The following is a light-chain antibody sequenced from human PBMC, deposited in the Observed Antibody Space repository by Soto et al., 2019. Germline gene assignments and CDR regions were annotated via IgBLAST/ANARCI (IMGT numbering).Light chain of an antibody. CDR3: SSYTSSSIPL. V-gene: IGLV2-14*01. CDR2: DVS. CDR1: SSDVGGYNY. J-gene: IGLJ2*01. Sequence: QSALTQPASVSGSPGQSITISCTGTSSDVGGYNYVSWYQQHPGKAPKLVIYDVSNRPSGVSNRFSGSKSGNTASLTISGLQAEDEADYYCSSYTSSSIPLFGGGTKLTVL.